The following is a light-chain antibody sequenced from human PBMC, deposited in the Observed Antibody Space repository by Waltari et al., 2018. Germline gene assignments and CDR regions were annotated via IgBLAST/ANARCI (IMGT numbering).Light chain of an antibody. CDR2: KTN. V-gene: IGLV8-61*01. J-gene: IGLJ3*02. CDR1: SAPLSCTSY. Sequence: HTVVTQEPPLSLSPGGTVPPIYSLSSAPLSCTSYFRWYQQTPGQPPRTLMYKTNIRSSGVPDRFSGSSLWNKAALSITGAQADDESDYYCLVYMGSGIWVFGGGTKLTVL. CDR3: LVYMGSGIWV.